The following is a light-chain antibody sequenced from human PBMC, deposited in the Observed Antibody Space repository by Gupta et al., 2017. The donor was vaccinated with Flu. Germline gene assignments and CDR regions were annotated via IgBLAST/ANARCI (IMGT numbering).Light chain of an antibody. CDR2: KNT. CDR3: QAWDSGTVV. Sequence: PGKTASITCSGDALVNKDVSWYQQKPDQSPVLVIYKNTQRPAGTVDRFSGSKSGNTATLTIIGTQAMDVDDYHCQAWDSGTVVFGGGTKLTVL. J-gene: IGLJ3*02. CDR1: ALVNKD. V-gene: IGLV3-1*01.